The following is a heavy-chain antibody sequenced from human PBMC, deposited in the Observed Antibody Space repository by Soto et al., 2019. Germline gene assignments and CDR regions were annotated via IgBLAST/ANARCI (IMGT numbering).Heavy chain of an antibody. CDR2: INHSGST. D-gene: IGHD6-13*01. CDR1: GGSFSGYY. CDR3: ARVSLVPPLVYYYMDV. V-gene: IGHV4-34*01. Sequence: QVQLQQWGAGLLKPSETLSLTCAVYGGSFSGYYWSWIRQPPGKGLEWIGEINHSGSTNYNPTLTIRATRPVDTSKTQFSLKLSSVTAADTAVYYCARVSLVPPLVYYYMDVWGKGTTVTVSS. J-gene: IGHJ6*03.